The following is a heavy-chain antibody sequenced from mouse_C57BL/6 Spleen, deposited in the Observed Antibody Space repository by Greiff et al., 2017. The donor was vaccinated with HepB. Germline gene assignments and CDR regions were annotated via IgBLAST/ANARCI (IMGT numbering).Heavy chain of an antibody. J-gene: IGHJ2*01. CDR1: GYTFTSYW. V-gene: IGHV1-59*01. CDR2: IDPSDSYT. Sequence: QVQLQQPGAELVRPGTSVKLSCKASGYTFTSYWMHWVKQRPGQGLEWIGVIDPSDSYTNYNQKFKGKATLTVDTSSSTAYMQLSSLTSEDSAVYYGARTYYGSNFDYWGHGTTLTVSS. CDR3: ARTYYGSNFDY. D-gene: IGHD1-1*01.